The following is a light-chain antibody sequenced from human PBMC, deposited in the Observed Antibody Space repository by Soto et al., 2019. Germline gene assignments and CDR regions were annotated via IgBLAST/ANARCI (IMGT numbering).Light chain of an antibody. CDR2: AAS. Sequence: AIRMTQSPSSLSASTGDRVTITCRASQGISSYLAWYQQKPGKAPKLLIYAASTLQSGVPSRFSGSGSGTDFTFTISCLQSEDFATYYCRQYYSYLWTFGQGTKVDIK. CDR3: RQYYSYLWT. CDR1: QGISSY. J-gene: IGKJ1*01. V-gene: IGKV1-8*01.